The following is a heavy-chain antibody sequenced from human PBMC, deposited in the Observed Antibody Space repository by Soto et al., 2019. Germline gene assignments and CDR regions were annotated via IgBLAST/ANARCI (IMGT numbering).Heavy chain of an antibody. Sequence: EVQLVESGGGIVQPGGSLRLSCAASGFNFSSYWMHWVRQAPGKGLVWVSRINSDGSRTSYADSAKGRFTISRDNAKNTVYLQMNSLRAEDTAVYYCARGDGDYYDGNGYLGRHWGQGTLVTVSS. D-gene: IGHD3-22*01. V-gene: IGHV3-74*01. CDR3: ARGDGDYYDGNGYLGRH. CDR1: GFNFSSYW. CDR2: INSDGSRT. J-gene: IGHJ4*02.